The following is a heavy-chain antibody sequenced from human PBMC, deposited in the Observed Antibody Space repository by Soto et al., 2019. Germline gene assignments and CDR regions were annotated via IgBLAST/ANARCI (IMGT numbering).Heavy chain of an antibody. CDR2: IYYSGST. Sequence: QVQLQESGPGLVKPSETLSLTCTVSGGSISSYYWSWIRQPPGKGLEWIGYIYYSGSTHYNPSLKSRVTISVDTSKNQFSLKLSSVTAADTAVYYCARGMDVWGHGTTVTVSS. V-gene: IGHV4-59*01. CDR1: GGSISSYY. CDR3: ARGMDV. J-gene: IGHJ6*02.